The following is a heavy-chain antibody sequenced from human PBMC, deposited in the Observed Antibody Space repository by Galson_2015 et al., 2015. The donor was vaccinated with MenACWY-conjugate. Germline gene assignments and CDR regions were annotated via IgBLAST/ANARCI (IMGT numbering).Heavy chain of an antibody. Sequence: QSGAEVKKPGESLQISCKGSGSSFSRYWIGWVRQMPGKGLEWMGLISPGDSNTRYSPSVPGQVTLSADKSITTAYLQWTSLKASVTAMYYCARHHVNTAMFLDSWGQGTLVTVSS. CDR1: GSSFSRYW. D-gene: IGHD5-18*01. J-gene: IGHJ4*02. CDR3: ARHHVNTAMFLDS. CDR2: ISPGDSNT. V-gene: IGHV5-51*01.